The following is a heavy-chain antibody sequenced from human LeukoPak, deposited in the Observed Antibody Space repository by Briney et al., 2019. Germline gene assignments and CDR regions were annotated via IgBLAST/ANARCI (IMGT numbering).Heavy chain of an antibody. CDR2: IYPGDSDT. Sequence: GESLKISCKTSGYIFTTYWIGWVRQMAGKGLEWMGIIYPGDSDTRYSPSFQGQVTISADKSINTAYLQWSSLKASDTAMYYCARTLYYDSSGYRPDYWGQGTRVTVSS. CDR3: ARTLYYDSSGYRPDY. J-gene: IGHJ4*02. D-gene: IGHD3-22*01. CDR1: GYIFTTYW. V-gene: IGHV5-51*01.